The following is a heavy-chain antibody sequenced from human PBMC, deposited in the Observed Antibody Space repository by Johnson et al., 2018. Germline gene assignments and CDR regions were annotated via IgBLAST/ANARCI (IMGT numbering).Heavy chain of an antibody. D-gene: IGHD3-10*01. Sequence: QVQLVQSGGGVVQPGRSLRLSCAASGFTFSSYAMHWVRQAPGKGLEWVAVISYDGSNKYYADSVKGRFTISRDNAKNSLYLQMNSRRAEDTAVYYCARARGYSYYGMEVGGQGTTVTVSS. CDR3: ARARGYSYYGMEV. J-gene: IGHJ6*02. CDR2: ISYDGSNK. V-gene: IGHV3-30-3*01. CDR1: GFTFSSYA.